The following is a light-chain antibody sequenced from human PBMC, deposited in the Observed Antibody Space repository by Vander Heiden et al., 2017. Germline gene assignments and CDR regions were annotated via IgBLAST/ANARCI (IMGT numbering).Light chain of an antibody. J-gene: IGKJ2*01. CDR1: QDISNH. CDR3: QQYHNLPYT. CDR2: DAS. Sequence: DIQMTQSPSSLPASVGDRVTFTCQASQDISNHLNWYQQKPGKAPNLLMYDASNLKTGVPSRFSGSGSGTDFTFTISSLQPEDFATYFCQQYHNLPYTFGQGTKLDIK. V-gene: IGKV1-33*01.